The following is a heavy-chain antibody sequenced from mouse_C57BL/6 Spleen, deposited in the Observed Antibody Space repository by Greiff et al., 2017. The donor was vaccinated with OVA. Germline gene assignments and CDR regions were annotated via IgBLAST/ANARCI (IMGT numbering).Heavy chain of an antibody. J-gene: IGHJ1*03. CDR2: INYDGSST. CDR3: ARGYYYGSSWYFDV. Sequence: EVKLVESEGGLVQPGSSMKLSCTASGFTFSDYYMAWVRQVPEKGLEWVANINYDGSSTYYLDSLKSRFIISRDNAKNILYLQMSSLKSEDTATYYCARGYYYGSSWYFDVWGTGTTVTVSS. V-gene: IGHV5-16*01. D-gene: IGHD1-1*01. CDR1: GFTFSDYY.